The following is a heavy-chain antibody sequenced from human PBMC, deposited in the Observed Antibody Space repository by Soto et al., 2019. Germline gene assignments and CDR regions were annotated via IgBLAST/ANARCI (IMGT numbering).Heavy chain of an antibody. CDR1: GGSISSGDYY. Sequence: QVQLQESGPGLVKPSQTLSLTCTVSGGSISSGDYYWSWIRQPPGKGLEWIGYIYYSGSTYYNPSLKSRVTISVDTSKNQFALKLSAVTAADTAVYYCSRHGSSDYYGMDVWGQGTTVTVSS. D-gene: IGHD2-2*01. CDR3: SRHGSSDYYGMDV. J-gene: IGHJ6*02. V-gene: IGHV4-30-4*01. CDR2: IYYSGST.